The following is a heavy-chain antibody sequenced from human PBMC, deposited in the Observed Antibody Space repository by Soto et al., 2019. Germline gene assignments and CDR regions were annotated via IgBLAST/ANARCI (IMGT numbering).Heavy chain of an antibody. V-gene: IGHV3-74*01. CDR3: ARGLKNYYGVDV. CDR1: GFTFTTYW. J-gene: IGHJ6*02. Sequence: EVKVVESGGGLVQPGGSLRLSCAASGFTFTTYWMHWVRQVPGKGLVWVSRIKGDGSSLSYADSVKGRFTISRDNVENTVYLQMGSLRADDTAVYYCARGLKNYYGVDVWAQGTTVTVSS. CDR2: IKGDGSSL.